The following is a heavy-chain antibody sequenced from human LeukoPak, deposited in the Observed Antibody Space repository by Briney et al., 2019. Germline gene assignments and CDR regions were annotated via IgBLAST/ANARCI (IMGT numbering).Heavy chain of an antibody. CDR2: IYTSGST. CDR1: GGSISSGSYY. V-gene: IGHV4-61*02. D-gene: IGHD3-10*01. CDR3: ARDYYGSGSYAYYYYYMDV. J-gene: IGHJ6*03. Sequence: SETLSLTCTVSGGSISSGSYYWSWIRQPAWKGLEWIGRIYTSGSTNYNPSLKSRVTISVDTSKNQFSLKLSSVTAADTAVYYCARDYYGSGSYAYYYYYMDVWGKGTTVTVSS.